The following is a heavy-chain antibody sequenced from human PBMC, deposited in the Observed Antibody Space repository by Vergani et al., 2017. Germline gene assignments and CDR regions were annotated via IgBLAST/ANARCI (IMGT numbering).Heavy chain of an antibody. CDR1: GYSFTSYW. D-gene: IGHD6-13*01. Sequence: VQLVQSGAEVKKPGASVKVSCKGPGYSFTSYWISWVRQMPGKGLEWMGRIDPSDSYTNYSPSFQCHVTISADKSISTAYLQSSSLKASDTAMYYCARLGAAAGYYYYYGMDVWGQGTTVTVSS. CDR2: IDPSDSYT. V-gene: IGHV5-10-1*01. J-gene: IGHJ6*02. CDR3: ARLGAAAGYYYYYGMDV.